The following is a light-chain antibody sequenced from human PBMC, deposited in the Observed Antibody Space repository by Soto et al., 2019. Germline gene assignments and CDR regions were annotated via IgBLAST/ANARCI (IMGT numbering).Light chain of an antibody. Sequence: SVLTQPPSGSAAAGQKVTISCSGRGSNIGTNHVSWFQKLPGTAPKGVIYDTNRRPSGIPGRFSASKSGTSATLAITGLQTDDEADYYCATWDTSLSAVVFGGGTKVTVL. CDR3: ATWDTSLSAVV. CDR1: GSNIGTNH. J-gene: IGLJ3*02. V-gene: IGLV1-51*01. CDR2: DTN.